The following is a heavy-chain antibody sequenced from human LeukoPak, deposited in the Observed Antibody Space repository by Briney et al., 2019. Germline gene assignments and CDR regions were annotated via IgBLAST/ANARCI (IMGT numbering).Heavy chain of an antibody. CDR1: GFTFSSSA. CDR3: AREGFDY. V-gene: IGHV3-23*01. CDR2: VATSGDTT. Sequence: GGSLRLSCAASGFTFSSSAMSWVRQVPGKGLEWVSAVATSGDTTYYADSVKGRFTISRDNSKNTLFLQMNSLRAEDTAVYYCAREGFDYWGQGTLVTVSS. J-gene: IGHJ4*02.